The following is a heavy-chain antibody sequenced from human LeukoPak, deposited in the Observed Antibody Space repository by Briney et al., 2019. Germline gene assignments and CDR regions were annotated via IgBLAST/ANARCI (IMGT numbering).Heavy chain of an antibody. V-gene: IGHV1-2*02. CDR3: ARAKSSSFDS. CDR1: GYTFTTYY. CDR2: INPNSGDS. Sequence: GASVKVSCKASGYTFTTYYVHWARQAPGQGLEWMGRINPNSGDSNYAQDFQGRVTMTRDTSISTSYMELSRLRSDDTAMYYCARAKSSSFDSWGQGTLVTVSS. D-gene: IGHD6-13*01. J-gene: IGHJ4*02.